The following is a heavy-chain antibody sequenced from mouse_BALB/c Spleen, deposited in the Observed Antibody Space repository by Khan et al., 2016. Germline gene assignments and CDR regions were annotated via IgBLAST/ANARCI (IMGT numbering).Heavy chain of an antibody. Sequence: QVQLQQSGAELVRPGSSVKISCKASGYAFSSYWMNWVKQRPGQGLEWIGQIYPGDGDSNYSGKFKGKATLTADKSSSTAYMQLSSLTSEDSAVYFCARWRGYDGYYVDYWGQGTTLTVSS. CDR1: GYAFSSYW. CDR3: ARWRGYDGYYVDY. J-gene: IGHJ2*01. CDR2: IYPGDGDS. D-gene: IGHD2-3*01. V-gene: IGHV1-80*01.